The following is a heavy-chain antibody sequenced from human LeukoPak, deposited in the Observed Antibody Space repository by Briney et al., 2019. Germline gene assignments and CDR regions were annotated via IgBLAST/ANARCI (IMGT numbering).Heavy chain of an antibody. J-gene: IGHJ4*02. Sequence: QAGGSLRLSCAASGSTFSSYAMSWVRQAPGKGLEWVSAISGSGGSTYYADSVKGRFTISRDNSKNTLYLQVNSLRAEDTAVYYCARPGIAVPGLRVYDYWGQGTLVNVSS. V-gene: IGHV3-23*01. D-gene: IGHD6-19*01. CDR2: ISGSGGST. CDR1: GSTFSSYA. CDR3: ARPGIAVPGLRVYDY.